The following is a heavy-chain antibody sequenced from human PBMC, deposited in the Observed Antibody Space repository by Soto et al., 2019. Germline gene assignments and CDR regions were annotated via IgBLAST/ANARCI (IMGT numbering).Heavy chain of an antibody. CDR2: INPSGGST. CDR3: ASYIDCGDYPRGAFDI. J-gene: IGHJ3*02. CDR1: GYTFTSYY. V-gene: IGHV1-46*01. Sequence: DSVNGSCKASGYTFTSYYMHWVRQAPVQRLEWMGIINPSGGSTSYAQKFQGRVTMTRDTSTSTVYMELSSLRSEDTAVYYCASYIDCGDYPRGAFDIPGQRTIVPVS. D-gene: IGHD4-17*01.